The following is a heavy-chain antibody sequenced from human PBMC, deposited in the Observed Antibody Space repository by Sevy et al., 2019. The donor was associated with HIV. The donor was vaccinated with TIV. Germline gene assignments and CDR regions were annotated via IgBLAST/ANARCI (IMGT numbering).Heavy chain of an antibody. Sequence: SETLSLTCDVSGFSISGGYYWGWFRQPPGKGLEWIGMIYQSGRIYYSSSLKSRVTMSLDTSKNQFSLNLRSVTAADTAMYYCATMGGDYWGQGTLVTVSS. J-gene: IGHJ4*02. CDR2: IYQSGRI. D-gene: IGHD3-10*01. CDR3: ATMGGDY. V-gene: IGHV4-38-2*01. CDR1: GFSISGGYY.